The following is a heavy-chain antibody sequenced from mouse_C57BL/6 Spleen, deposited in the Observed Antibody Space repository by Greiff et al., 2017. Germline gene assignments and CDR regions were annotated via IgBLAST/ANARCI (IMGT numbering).Heavy chain of an antibody. V-gene: IGHV5-16*01. CDR3: ARGYYGSFLDY. CDR1: GFTFSDYY. D-gene: IGHD1-1*01. J-gene: IGHJ2*01. Sequence: EVHLVESEGGLVQPGSSMKLSCTASGFTFSDYYMAWVRQVPEKGLEWVANINSDGSSTYYLDSLKSRFIISGDNATNIVYLQMSSLKSEDTATYYCARGYYGSFLDYWGQGTTLTVSS. CDR2: INSDGSST.